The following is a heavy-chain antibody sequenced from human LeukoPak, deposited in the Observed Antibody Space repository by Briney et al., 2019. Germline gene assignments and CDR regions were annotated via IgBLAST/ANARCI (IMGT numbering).Heavy chain of an antibody. CDR2: ISSSSSYI. D-gene: IGHD3-10*01. Sequence: GGSLRLSCAASGFTFSSYSMNWVRQAPGKGLEWVSSISSSSSYIYYADSVKGRFTISRDNAKNSLYLQMNSLRAEDTAVYYCARWVLYYGSGSYEYYFDYWGQGTLVTVSS. CDR3: ARWVLYYGSGSYEYYFDY. CDR1: GFTFSSYS. V-gene: IGHV3-21*01. J-gene: IGHJ4*02.